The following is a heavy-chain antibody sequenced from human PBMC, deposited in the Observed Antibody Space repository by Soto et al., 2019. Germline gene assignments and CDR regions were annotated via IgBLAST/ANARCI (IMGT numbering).Heavy chain of an antibody. D-gene: IGHD6-13*01. V-gene: IGHV1-2*04. Sequence: ASVKVSCKASGYTFTGYYMHWVRQAPGQGLEWMGWINPNSGGTNYAQKFQGWVTMTRDTSISTAYMELSRLRSDDTAVYYCARENSIGIAAAKSPYDYWGQGTLVTVSS. CDR2: INPNSGGT. J-gene: IGHJ4*02. CDR3: ARENSIGIAAAKSPYDY. CDR1: GYTFTGYY.